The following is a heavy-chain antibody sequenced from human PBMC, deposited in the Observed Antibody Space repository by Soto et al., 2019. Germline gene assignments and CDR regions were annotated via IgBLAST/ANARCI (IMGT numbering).Heavy chain of an antibody. CDR2: INPNSGGT. V-gene: IGHV1-2*02. CDR1: GYTFTGYY. Sequence: GASVKVSCKASGYTFTGYYMHWVRQAPGQGLEWMGWINPNSGGTNYALKFQGRVTMTRDTSISTAYMELSRLRSDDTAVYYCATKAPVYYYGMDVWGQGTTVTVSS. J-gene: IGHJ6*02. CDR3: ATKAPVYYYGMDV.